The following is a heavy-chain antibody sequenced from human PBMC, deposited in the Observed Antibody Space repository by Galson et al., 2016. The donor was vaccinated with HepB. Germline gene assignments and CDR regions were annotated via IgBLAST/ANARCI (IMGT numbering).Heavy chain of an antibody. Sequence: SLRLSCADSGFTFSTYAMSWVRQAPGKGLEWVSGISGSGGSTYYADSVKGRFTISRDNSNNTLFLQMNSLRAEDTAVYYCAKDLKLLRGFDIWGQGTMVTVSS. CDR2: ISGSGGST. J-gene: IGHJ3*02. D-gene: IGHD2-21*01. CDR1: GFTFSTYA. CDR3: AKDLKLLRGFDI. V-gene: IGHV3-23*01.